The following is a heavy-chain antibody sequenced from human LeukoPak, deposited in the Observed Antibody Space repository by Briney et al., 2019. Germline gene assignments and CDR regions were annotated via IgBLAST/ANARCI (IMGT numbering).Heavy chain of an antibody. CDR1: GYTFTSYG. V-gene: IGHV1-18*01. CDR2: ISAYNGKT. CDR3: ARLFGELNYYYYGMDV. J-gene: IGHJ6*02. D-gene: IGHD3-10*02. Sequence: ASVKVSCKASGYTFTSYGVSWVRQAPGQGGEWMGWISAYNGKTNYAQKLQGGVTMTTDASTSTGYMGLRSVRSDGTAVYYCARLFGELNYYYYGMDVWGQGTTVTVSS.